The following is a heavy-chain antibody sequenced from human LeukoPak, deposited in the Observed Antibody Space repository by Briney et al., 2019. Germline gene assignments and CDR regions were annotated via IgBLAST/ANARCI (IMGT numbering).Heavy chain of an antibody. CDR2: ISSSSSTI. CDR1: GFTFSSYS. V-gene: IGHV3-48*01. D-gene: IGHD3-3*01. J-gene: IGHJ4*02. CDR3: AKVTVFGVVTGGYFDY. Sequence: GGSLRLSCAASGFTFSSYSMNWVRQAPGKGLEWVSYISSSSSTIYYADSVKGRFTISRDNAKNSLYLQMNSLRAEDTAVYYCAKVTVFGVVTGGYFDYWGQGTLVTVSS.